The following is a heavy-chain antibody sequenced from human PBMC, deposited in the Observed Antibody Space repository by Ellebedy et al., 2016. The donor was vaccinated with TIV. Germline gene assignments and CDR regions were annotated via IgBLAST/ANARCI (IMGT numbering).Heavy chain of an antibody. CDR1: EITRSDYP. Sequence: GESLKISCAASEITRSDYPMNWIRQAPGKGLEWVRYINRRDNTICYAHSVKGRLTISRDNAKNSVYLDMNNLRDEDSAVYYCASLPPDCGGDCYANWYFNLWGRGTLVTVSS. D-gene: IGHD2-21*02. J-gene: IGHJ2*01. CDR3: ASLPPDCGGDCYANWYFNL. CDR2: INRRDNTI. V-gene: IGHV3-11*01.